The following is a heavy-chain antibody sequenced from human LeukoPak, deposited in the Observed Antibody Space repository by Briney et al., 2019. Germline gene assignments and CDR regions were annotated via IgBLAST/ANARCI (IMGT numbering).Heavy chain of an antibody. CDR1: GGSISSSYY. J-gene: IGHJ3*02. V-gene: IGHV4-39*01. D-gene: IGHD6-13*01. CDR3: ARLWYSSSWYIYTFDI. CDR2: IYYSGRT. Sequence: SETLSLTCTVSGGSISSSYYWGWIRQPPGKGLEWIGNIYYSGRTYYNPSLKSRVTISVDTSKSQFSLKLSSVTAADTAVYYCARLWYSSSWYIYTFDIWGQGTMVTVSS.